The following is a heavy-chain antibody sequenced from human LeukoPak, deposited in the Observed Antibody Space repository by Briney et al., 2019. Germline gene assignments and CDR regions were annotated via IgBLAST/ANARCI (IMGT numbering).Heavy chain of an antibody. D-gene: IGHD6-6*01. CDR1: GYTFTGHY. Sequence: GASVKVSCKASGYTFTGHYMHWVRQAPGQGLEWMGWINPNSGGTNYAQKFQGRVTMTRDTSISTAYMELSRLRSDDTAVYYCARVTRIAARSLDYWGQGTLVTVSS. V-gene: IGHV1-2*02. CDR3: ARVTRIAARSLDY. J-gene: IGHJ4*02. CDR2: INPNSGGT.